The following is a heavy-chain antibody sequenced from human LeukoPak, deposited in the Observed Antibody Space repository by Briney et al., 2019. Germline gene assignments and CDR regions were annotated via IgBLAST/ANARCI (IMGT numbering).Heavy chain of an antibody. CDR2: FDPEDGET. CDR3: ATGGYSYGYAPTSNYYYGMDV. Sequence: ASVKVSCKVSGYTLTELSMHWVDKAPGKGLEWMGGFDPEDGETIYAQKFQGRVTMTEDTSTDTAYMELSSLRSEDTAVYYCATGGYSYGYAPTSNYYYGMDVWGQGTTVTVSS. V-gene: IGHV1-24*01. J-gene: IGHJ6*02. CDR1: GYTLTELS. D-gene: IGHD5-18*01.